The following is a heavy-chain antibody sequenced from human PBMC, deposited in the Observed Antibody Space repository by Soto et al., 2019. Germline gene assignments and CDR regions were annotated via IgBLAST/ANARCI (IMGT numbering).Heavy chain of an antibody. CDR2: ISSSSSTI. CDR3: ARDLTPYYDFWSGYYRGFDY. D-gene: IGHD3-3*01. Sequence: GGSLRLSCAASGFTFSSYSMNWVRQAPGKGLEWVSYISSSSSTIYYADSVKGRFTIYRDNAKNSLYLQMNSLRDEDTAVYYCARDLTPYYDFWSGYYRGFDYWGQGTLVTVSS. V-gene: IGHV3-48*02. CDR1: GFTFSSYS. J-gene: IGHJ4*02.